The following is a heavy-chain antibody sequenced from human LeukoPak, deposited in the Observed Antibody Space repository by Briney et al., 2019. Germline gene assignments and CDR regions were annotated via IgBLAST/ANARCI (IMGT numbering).Heavy chain of an antibody. CDR3: ARNEGGANYFFDF. CDR1: GYTFTDYY. J-gene: IGHJ4*02. CDR2: IKPYNGDT. Sequence: GSVTDSCMASGYTFTDYYLHWVRQAAGKDPEWMGWIKPYNGDTICARTFQGRVTLPRDMSISTAYMPLSSLQSDDTAVYCCARNEGGANYFFDFWGRGTLVTVSS. V-gene: IGHV1-2*02. D-gene: IGHD1-1*01.